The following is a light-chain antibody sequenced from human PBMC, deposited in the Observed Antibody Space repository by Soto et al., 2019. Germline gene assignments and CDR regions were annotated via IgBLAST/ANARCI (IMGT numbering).Light chain of an antibody. CDR1: SSDVGGYNY. J-gene: IGLJ3*02. CDR3: SSYAGNNYVM. CDR2: EVS. V-gene: IGLV2-8*01. Sequence: QSALTQPPSASGSPGQSVTISCTGTSSDVGGYNYVSWYQQHPGKAPKLMIYEVSKRPSGVPDRFSGSKSGNTASLTVSGLQAEDEDDYYCSSYAGNNYVMFGGGTKLTVL.